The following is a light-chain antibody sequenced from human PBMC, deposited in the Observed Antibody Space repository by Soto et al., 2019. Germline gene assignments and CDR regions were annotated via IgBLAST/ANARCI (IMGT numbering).Light chain of an antibody. CDR1: QTISSY. CDR3: QQRRNWPQT. J-gene: IGKJ1*01. Sequence: EILLTQSPATLSLSPGERATLSCRASQTISSYLAWYQQKPGQAPRLLIYDASNRATGVPTRFSGSGSGTDLTLTISSLEPEDFAVYYCQQRRNWPQTFGQGTKVEIK. CDR2: DAS. V-gene: IGKV3-11*01.